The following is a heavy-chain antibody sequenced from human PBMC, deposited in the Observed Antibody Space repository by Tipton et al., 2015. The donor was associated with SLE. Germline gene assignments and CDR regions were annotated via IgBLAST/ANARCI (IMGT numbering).Heavy chain of an antibody. CDR2: ISGDGSST. CDR1: GFTFSSYS. D-gene: IGHD2-15*01. V-gene: IGHV3-43*02. CDR3: AKDRVGYSYVMDV. J-gene: IGHJ6*02. Sequence: SLRLSCAASGFTFSSYSMNWVRQAPGKGLEWVCLISGDGSSTYYADSVKGRFTISRDNNKNSLYLQMHSLRTEDTALYYCAKDRVGYSYVMDVWGQGATVTVSS.